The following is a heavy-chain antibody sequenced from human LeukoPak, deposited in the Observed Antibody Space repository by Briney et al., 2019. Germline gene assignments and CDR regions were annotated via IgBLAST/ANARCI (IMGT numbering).Heavy chain of an antibody. CDR2: ISAYNGNT. CDR3: ARGSCSGGSCYSDPFDP. Sequence: ASVNVSCKASGYTFTSYGISWVRQAPGQGLEWMGWISAYNGNTNYAQKLQGRVTMTTDTSTSTAYMELRSLRSDDTAVYYCARGSCSGGSCYSDPFDPWGQGTLVTVSS. J-gene: IGHJ5*02. V-gene: IGHV1-18*01. D-gene: IGHD2-15*01. CDR1: GYTFTSYG.